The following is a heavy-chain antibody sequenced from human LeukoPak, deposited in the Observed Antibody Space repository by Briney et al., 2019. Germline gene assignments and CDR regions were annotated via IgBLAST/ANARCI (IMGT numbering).Heavy chain of an antibody. J-gene: IGHJ4*02. CDR2: IVPILGTA. V-gene: IGHV1-69*13. CDR1: GGSFGRYA. D-gene: IGHD5-18*01. Sequence: ASVKVSCKAPGGSFGRYAIHWVRQAPGQGLEWLGGIVPILGTANYAQKFQGRVTIAADDSTGTAYMELTSLRSADTAVYYCARSQGYSYGSSYWGQGTLVTVSS. CDR3: ARSQGYSYGSSY.